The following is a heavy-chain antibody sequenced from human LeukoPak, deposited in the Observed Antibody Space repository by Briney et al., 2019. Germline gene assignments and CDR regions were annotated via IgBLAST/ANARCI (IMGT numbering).Heavy chain of an antibody. Sequence: SETLSLTCAVYGGSFSGYYWSWIRQPPGKGLEWIGEINHSGSTNYNPSLKSRVTISVDTSKNQFSLKLSSVTAADTAVYYCASVAGTGGIDYWGQGTPGHRLL. V-gene: IGHV4-34*01. CDR3: ASVAGTGGIDY. D-gene: IGHD6-19*01. CDR1: GGSFSGYY. J-gene: IGHJ4*02. CDR2: INHSGST.